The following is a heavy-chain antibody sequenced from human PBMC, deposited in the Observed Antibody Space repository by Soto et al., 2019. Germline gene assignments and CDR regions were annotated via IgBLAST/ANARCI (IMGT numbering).Heavy chain of an antibody. CDR2: IYYSGST. CDR3: ARLRFLEWLHSYYYYGMDV. D-gene: IGHD3-3*01. V-gene: IGHV4-30-4*01. Sequence: SGTLALICAASGGSVYRGEYYGVWNSHPPGKGLEWIGYIYYSGSTYYNPSLKSRVTISVDTSKNQFSLKLSSVTAADTAVYYCARLRFLEWLHSYYYYGMDVWGQRTTVTVSS. J-gene: IGHJ6*02. CDR1: GGSVYRGEYY.